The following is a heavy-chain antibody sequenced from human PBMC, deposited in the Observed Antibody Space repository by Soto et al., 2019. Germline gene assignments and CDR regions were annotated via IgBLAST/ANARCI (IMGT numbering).Heavy chain of an antibody. CDR3: ARSRYYDFWSGTSYYYGMDV. J-gene: IGHJ6*02. Sequence: GGSLGLSCAASGFTFSSYAMHWVRQAPGKGLEWVAVISYDGSNKYYADSVKGRFTISRDNSKNTLYLQMNSLRAEDTAVYYCARSRYYDFWSGTSYYYGMDVWGQGTTVTVSS. V-gene: IGHV3-30-3*01. CDR1: GFTFSSYA. CDR2: ISYDGSNK. D-gene: IGHD3-3*01.